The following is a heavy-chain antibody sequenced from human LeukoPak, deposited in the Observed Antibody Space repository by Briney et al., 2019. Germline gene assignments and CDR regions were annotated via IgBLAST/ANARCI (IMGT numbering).Heavy chain of an antibody. J-gene: IGHJ5*02. D-gene: IGHD6-13*01. CDR3: ARGRDSSNWFDP. Sequence: GGSLKLSCAASGFTFSNYAMTWVRQAPGKGLQWVSVIYSGGSTYYADSVKGRFTISRDNSKNTLYLQMNSLRAEDTAVYYCARGRDSSNWFDPWGQGTLVTVSS. V-gene: IGHV3-66*01. CDR2: IYSGGST. CDR1: GFTFSNYA.